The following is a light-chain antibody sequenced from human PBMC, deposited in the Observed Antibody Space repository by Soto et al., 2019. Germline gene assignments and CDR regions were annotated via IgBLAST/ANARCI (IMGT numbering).Light chain of an antibody. CDR3: QQYGSSPT. CDR1: QSVSSRY. CDR2: GAS. V-gene: IGKV3-20*01. Sequence: DIEMTQSPATLSVSPGERATLSCRASQSVSSRYLAWYQQKPGQAPRLLIYGASSRATGIPDRFSGSGSGTDFTLTISRLEPEDFALYYCQQYGSSPTFGQATRLEIK. J-gene: IGKJ5*01.